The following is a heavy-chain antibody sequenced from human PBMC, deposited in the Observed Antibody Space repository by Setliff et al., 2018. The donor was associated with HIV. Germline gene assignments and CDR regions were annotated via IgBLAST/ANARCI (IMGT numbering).Heavy chain of an antibody. V-gene: IGHV1-69*10. D-gene: IGHD3-3*01. CDR1: GVTFSSYA. Sequence: SVKVSCKASGVTFSSYAIAWVRQAPGQGLEWVGGIIPILDIANYAQRFQDRVTITADKSTSTAYMELTTLRSEDTAVYYCALFGAATPGAFDIWGQGTVVTVSS. J-gene: IGHJ3*02. CDR3: ALFGAATPGAFDI. CDR2: IIPILDIA.